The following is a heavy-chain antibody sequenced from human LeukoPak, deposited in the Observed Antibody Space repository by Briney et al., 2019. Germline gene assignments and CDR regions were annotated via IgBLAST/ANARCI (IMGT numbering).Heavy chain of an antibody. CDR3: ARDPVRLVRGVTSQYYYSGMDV. V-gene: IGHV3-21*06. CDR1: GFTFRKYN. Sequence: GSLRLSCATSGFTFRKYNMNWVRQAPGKGLEWVSSISSSSSYIYYANSVKGRFTISRDNANNSLFLQMTSLRAEDTAVYYCARDPVRLVRGVTSQYYYSGMDVWGQGTTVTVSS. J-gene: IGHJ6*02. CDR2: ISSSSSYI. D-gene: IGHD3-10*01.